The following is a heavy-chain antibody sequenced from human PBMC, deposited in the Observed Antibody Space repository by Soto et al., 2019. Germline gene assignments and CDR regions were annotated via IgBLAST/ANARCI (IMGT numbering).Heavy chain of an antibody. J-gene: IGHJ4*02. CDR1: GTSINNYY. CDR3: ARGFCSGGSCALVPFEY. CDR2: SYYSGTT. V-gene: IGHV4-59*01. D-gene: IGHD2-15*01. Sequence: PSETLSLTCTVSGTSINNYYWSWIRQPPGKGLECLGYSYYSGTTNNIPSLKSRVTISVDKSKNQFSLKLSSVTAADTAVYYCARGFCSGGSCALVPFEYWGQGALVTVSS.